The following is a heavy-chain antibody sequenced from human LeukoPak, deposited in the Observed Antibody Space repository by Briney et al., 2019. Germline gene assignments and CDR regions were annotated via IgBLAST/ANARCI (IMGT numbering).Heavy chain of an antibody. D-gene: IGHD3-10*01. Sequence: ASVKVSCKASGYTFTSYDINWVRQATGQGLEWMGWMNPNSGNTGYAQKFQGRATMTRNTSISTAYMELSSLRSEDTAVYYCARGQARAVRGVINAYWGQGTLSPSPQ. CDR3: ARGQARAVRGVINAY. CDR2: MNPNSGNT. V-gene: IGHV1-8*01. CDR1: GYTFTSYD. J-gene: IGHJ4*02.